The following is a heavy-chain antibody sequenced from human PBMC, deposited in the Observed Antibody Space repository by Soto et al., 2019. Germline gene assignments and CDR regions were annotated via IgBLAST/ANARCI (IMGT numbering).Heavy chain of an antibody. V-gene: IGHV3-23*01. Sequence: GSLRLSCAASGFTFSSYAMSWVRQAPGKGLEWVSGISSSGGDTPYADSVKGRFTISRDNSKNTLYLQMSNLRAEDTAVYFCATKTAGRRPFDYWGQGTLVTVSS. CDR3: ATKTAGRRPFDY. CDR1: GFTFSSYA. D-gene: IGHD6-13*01. CDR2: ISSSGGDT. J-gene: IGHJ4*02.